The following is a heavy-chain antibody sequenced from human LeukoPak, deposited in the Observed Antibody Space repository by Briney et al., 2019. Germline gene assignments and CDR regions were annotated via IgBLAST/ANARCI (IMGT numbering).Heavy chain of an antibody. Sequence: GGSLRLSCAASGFTFSSYAMSWVRQAPGKGLEWVSVISGSGSRTSYADSVKGRFTVSRDNSKNTLYLQMNSLRAEDTAVYFCAKSRSGSANWALQIFDNWGQGTLVTVSS. J-gene: IGHJ4*02. CDR1: GFTFSSYA. D-gene: IGHD1-1*01. CDR3: AKSRSGSANWALQIFDN. V-gene: IGHV3-23*01. CDR2: ISGSGSRT.